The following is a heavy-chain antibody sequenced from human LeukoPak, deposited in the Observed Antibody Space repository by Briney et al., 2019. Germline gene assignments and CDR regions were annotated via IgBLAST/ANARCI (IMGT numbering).Heavy chain of an antibody. Sequence: GGSLRLSCAASGFVVSDNYMSWVRQAPGQGLEWVSLIYTSGITKYTDSVKGRFPISRDNAKNTLYLQMNTLSAEDTAVYYCVGYYVGKFDYWGQGTLVTVSS. D-gene: IGHD4-23*01. V-gene: IGHV3-66*01. CDR3: VGYYVGKFDY. CDR2: IYTSGIT. CDR1: GFVVSDNY. J-gene: IGHJ4*02.